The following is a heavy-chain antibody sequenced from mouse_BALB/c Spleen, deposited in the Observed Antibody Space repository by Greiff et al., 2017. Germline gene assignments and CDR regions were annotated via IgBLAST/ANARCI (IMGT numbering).Heavy chain of an antibody. D-gene: IGHD2-14*01. CDR3: TRYRYDLYFDY. Sequence: VQLKQSGTVLARPGASVKMSCKASGYSFTSYWMHWVKQRPGQGLEWIGAIYPGNSDTSYNQKFKGKAKLTAVTSASTAYMELSSLTNEDSAVYYCTRYRYDLYFDYWGQGTTLTVSS. V-gene: IGHV1-5*01. CDR2: IYPGNSDT. CDR1: GYSFTSYW. J-gene: IGHJ2*01.